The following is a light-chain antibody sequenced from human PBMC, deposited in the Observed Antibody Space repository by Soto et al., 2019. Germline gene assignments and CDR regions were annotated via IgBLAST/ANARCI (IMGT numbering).Light chain of an antibody. CDR3: AAWDDSLNGPFYV. CDR2: SNK. V-gene: IGLV1-44*01. Sequence: QSVLTQPPSASGTPGQRVTISCSGSSSNIGSNTVNWYKQLPGTAPKLLIYSNKQRPSGVPDRFSGSKSGNSASLAISRLQSEDEADYYCAAWDDSLNGPFYVFGTGTKVHRP. CDR1: SSNIGSNT. J-gene: IGLJ1*01.